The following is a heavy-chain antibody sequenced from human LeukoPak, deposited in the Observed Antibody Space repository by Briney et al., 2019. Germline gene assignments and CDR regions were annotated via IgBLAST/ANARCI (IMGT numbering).Heavy chain of an antibody. Sequence: GGSLRLSCAASGFTVSSNYMSWVRQAPGKGLEWVSVIYSGGSTYYADSVKGRFTISRDNSKNTLYLQMNSLRAEDTAVYYCAREWSAAGTYNWFDPWGQGTLVTVSS. CDR2: IYSGGST. J-gene: IGHJ5*02. CDR1: GFTVSSNY. CDR3: AREWSAAGTYNWFDP. D-gene: IGHD6-13*01. V-gene: IGHV3-66*02.